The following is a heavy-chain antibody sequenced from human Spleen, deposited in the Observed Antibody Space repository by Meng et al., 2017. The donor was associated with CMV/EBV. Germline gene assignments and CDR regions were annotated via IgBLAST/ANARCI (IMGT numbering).Heavy chain of an antibody. V-gene: IGHV3-21*01. CDR3: ARDYDSSGGGYYGMDV. Sequence: LSLTCAASGFTFSSYTMSWVRQAPGKGLEWVSSISSSGSYIYYPDSVRGRFTISRDNAKNSLYLQMNSLRAEDTAVYYCARDYDSSGGGYYGMDVWGQGTTVTVSS. D-gene: IGHD3-22*01. J-gene: IGHJ6*02. CDR1: GFTFSSYT. CDR2: ISSSGSYI.